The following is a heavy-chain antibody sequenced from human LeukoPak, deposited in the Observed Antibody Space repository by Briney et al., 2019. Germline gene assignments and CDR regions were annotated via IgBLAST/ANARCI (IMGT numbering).Heavy chain of an antibody. CDR3: ACGSSGTHHEGY. D-gene: IGHD2-21*01. Sequence: GGSLRLSCAASGFTFSNHAMSWVHQAPGKGLEWVSTISESGDITYYADSVKGRFTISRDNFKNTLYLQMDSLTAEDTAVFYRACGSSGTHHEGYWGQGTLVTVSS. V-gene: IGHV3-23*01. J-gene: IGHJ4*02. CDR2: ISESGDIT. CDR1: GFTFSNHA.